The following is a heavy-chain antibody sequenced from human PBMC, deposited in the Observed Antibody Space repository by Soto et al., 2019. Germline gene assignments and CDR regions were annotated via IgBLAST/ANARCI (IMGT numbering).Heavy chain of an antibody. J-gene: IGHJ4*01. Sequence: QVQLVESGGGVVQPGRSLRLSCAASGFTFSTYGMHWVRQAPGRGPEWVATISYAGNKKCSADSVKGRFTISRDNSNNTLYLHMNSLRAEDTAVYHCAKGLSVDSSIWYLHYFHYWGQGALVTVSS. V-gene: IGHV3-30*18. CDR3: AKGLSVDSSIWYLHYFHY. CDR1: GFTFSTYG. D-gene: IGHD6-13*01. CDR2: ISYAGNKK.